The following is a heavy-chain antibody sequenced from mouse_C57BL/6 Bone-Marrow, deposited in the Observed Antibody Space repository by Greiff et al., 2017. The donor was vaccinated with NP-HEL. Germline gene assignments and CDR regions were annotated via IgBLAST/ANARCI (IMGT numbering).Heavy chain of an antibody. CDR2: ISNGGGST. CDR3: ARFYYYGGYFDV. CDR1: GFTFSDYY. Sequence: EAKLVESGGGLVQPGGSLKLSCAASGFTFSDYYMYWVRQTPEKRLEWVAYISNGGGSTYYPDTVKGRFTISRDNAKNTLYLQMSRLKSEDTAMYYCARFYYYGGYFDVWGTGTTVTVSS. V-gene: IGHV5-12*01. D-gene: IGHD1-1*01. J-gene: IGHJ1*03.